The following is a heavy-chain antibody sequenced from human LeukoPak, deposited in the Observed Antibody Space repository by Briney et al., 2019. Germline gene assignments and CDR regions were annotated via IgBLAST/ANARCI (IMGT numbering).Heavy chain of an antibody. CDR1: GFTFSSYS. D-gene: IGHD2-21*02. CDR2: ISSSSSYI. J-gene: IGHJ4*02. Sequence: GGSLRLSCAASGFTFSSYSMNWVRQAPGMGLEWVSSISSSSSYIYYADSVKGRFTISRDNAKNSLYLQMNSLRAEDTAVYYCARDTDPYCGGDCDRDYWGQGTLVTVSS. V-gene: IGHV3-21*01. CDR3: ARDTDPYCGGDCDRDY.